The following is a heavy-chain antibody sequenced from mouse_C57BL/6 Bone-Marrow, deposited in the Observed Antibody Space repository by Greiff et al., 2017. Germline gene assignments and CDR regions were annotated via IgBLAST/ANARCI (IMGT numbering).Heavy chain of an antibody. CDR1: GFTFSSYG. CDR3: ARPTKPAWFAY. CDR2: ISSGGSYT. Sequence: EVMLVESGGDLVKPGGSLKLSCAASGFTFSSYGMSWVRQTPDKRLEWVATISSGGSYTYYPDSVKGRFTISRDNAKNTLYLQMSSLKSEDTAMYYCARPTKPAWFAYWGQGTLVTVSA. V-gene: IGHV5-6*01. J-gene: IGHJ3*01. D-gene: IGHD2-10*01.